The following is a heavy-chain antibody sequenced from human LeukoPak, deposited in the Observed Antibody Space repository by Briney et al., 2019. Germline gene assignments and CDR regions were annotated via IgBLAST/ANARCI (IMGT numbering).Heavy chain of an antibody. CDR3: ARGGSDCGGYYYGMDV. V-gene: IGHV1-46*01. D-gene: IGHD4-23*01. J-gene: IGHJ6*02. CDR1: GYTFTSYY. Sequence: ASVKVSCKASGYTFTSYYMHWVRQAPGQGLEWMGIINPSGGSTSYAQKFQGRVTMTRDTSTSTVYMELSSLRSEDTAVYYCARGGSDCGGYYYGMDVWGQGTTVTVSS. CDR2: INPSGGST.